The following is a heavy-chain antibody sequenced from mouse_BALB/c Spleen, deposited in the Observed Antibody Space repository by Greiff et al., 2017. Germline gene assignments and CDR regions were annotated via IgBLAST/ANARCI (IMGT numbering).Heavy chain of an antibody. CDR3: AIYGNYGVDY. V-gene: IGHV3-2*02. J-gene: IGHJ2*01. Sequence: EVKLQESGPGLVKPSQSLSLTCTVTGYSITSDYAWNWIRQFPGNKLEWMGYISYSGSTSYNPSLKSRISITRDTSKNQFFLQLNSVTTEDTATYYCAIYGNYGVDYWGQGTTLTVSS. CDR1: GYSITSDYA. D-gene: IGHD2-1*01. CDR2: ISYSGST.